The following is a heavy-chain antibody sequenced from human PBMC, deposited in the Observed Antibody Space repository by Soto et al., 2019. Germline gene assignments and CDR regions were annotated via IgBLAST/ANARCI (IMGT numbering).Heavy chain of an antibody. CDR3: ARAYCHEFLLGSPSY. CDR2: ISYDGSNT. V-gene: IGHV3-30*03. CDR1: GFTFSSYG. Sequence: PGGSLRLSCAASGFTFSSYGMHWVRQAPGKGLEWVATISYDGSNTYYADSVKGRFTISRDNSKNTLYLQMGSLRAEDMAIYYCARAYCHEFLLGSPSYWGQGTLVTVSS. D-gene: IGHD3-16*01. J-gene: IGHJ4*02.